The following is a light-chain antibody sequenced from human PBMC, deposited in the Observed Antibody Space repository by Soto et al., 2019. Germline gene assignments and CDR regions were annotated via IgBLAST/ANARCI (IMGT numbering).Light chain of an antibody. V-gene: IGLV1-44*01. J-gene: IGLJ2*01. CDR2: SNN. Sequence: QSVLTQPPSASGTPGQRVTISCSGSSSNIGSNTVNWYQQLPGTAPKLLIYSNNQRPSGVPDRFSGSKSGTSASLAISGLQSEDVADYYCAAWDDSLGKVFGGGTKLTVL. CDR1: SSNIGSNT. CDR3: AAWDDSLGKV.